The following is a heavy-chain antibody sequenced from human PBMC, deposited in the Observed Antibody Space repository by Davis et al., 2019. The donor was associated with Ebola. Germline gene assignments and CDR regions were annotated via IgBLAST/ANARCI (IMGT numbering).Heavy chain of an antibody. CDR1: GFTFSSYW. CDR3: ARRLRGRFDY. V-gene: IGHV3-7*01. D-gene: IGHD4-17*01. Sequence: GESLKISCAASGFTFSSYWMSWVRQAPGKGLEWVANIKQDGSETFYVDSVKGRFTISRDNAKNSLFLQMNSLRADDTAVYYCARRLRGRFDYWGQGTLVTVSS. J-gene: IGHJ4*02. CDR2: IKQDGSET.